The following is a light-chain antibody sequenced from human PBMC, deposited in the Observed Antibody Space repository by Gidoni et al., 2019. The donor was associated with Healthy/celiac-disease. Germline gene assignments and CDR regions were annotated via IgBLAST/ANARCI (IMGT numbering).Light chain of an antibody. CDR2: DAS. V-gene: IGKV3-11*01. Sequence: EIELTQSPATLSLSPGERATLSCRASQSVSSYLAWYQQKPGQAPRLLIYDASNRATGIPARFSGSGSGTDFTLTISSLEPEDFAVYYCQQRSNWPTFGGXTKVEIK. CDR1: QSVSSY. CDR3: QQRSNWPT. J-gene: IGKJ4*01.